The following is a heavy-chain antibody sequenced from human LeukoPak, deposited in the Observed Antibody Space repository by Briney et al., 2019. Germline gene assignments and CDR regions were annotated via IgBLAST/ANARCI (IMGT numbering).Heavy chain of an antibody. J-gene: IGHJ4*02. D-gene: IGHD1-1*01. V-gene: IGHV3-7*01. CDR2: IKQNGSEK. CDR1: GFTFSDYW. Sequence: GGSLKLSCEASGFTFSDYWMNWVRQTPGKGLEWVGNIKQNGSEKYYLDYVEGRFTMSRDIVKNSVYLEMNSLRAEDTAVYYCARWNGGFDCWGQGALVTVSS. CDR3: ARWNGGFDC.